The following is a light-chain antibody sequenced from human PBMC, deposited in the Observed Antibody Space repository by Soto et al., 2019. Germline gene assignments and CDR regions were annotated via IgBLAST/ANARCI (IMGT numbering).Light chain of an antibody. CDR1: QSVSSY. V-gene: IGKV3-11*01. CDR2: DAS. Sequence: EIVLTQSPATLSLSPGERATLSCRASQSVSSYLLWYQQKPGQTPRLLIYDASNRATGIPARFSGSGSETDFTLTISSLEHEEFAVYYCQNRMNWPLAFGKGPRLEIK. J-gene: IGKJ5*01. CDR3: QNRMNWPLA.